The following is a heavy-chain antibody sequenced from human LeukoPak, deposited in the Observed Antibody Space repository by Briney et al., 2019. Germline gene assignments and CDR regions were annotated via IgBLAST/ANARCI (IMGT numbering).Heavy chain of an antibody. V-gene: IGHV3-30*02. CDR2: IRYDGSNK. CDR3: AKHTSYYYYYMDV. CDR1: GFTFSSYG. D-gene: IGHD3-3*01. Sequence: GRSLRFSCAASGFTFSSYGMHWVRQAPGKGLEWVAFIRYDGSNKYYADSVKGRFTISRDNSKNTLYLQMNSLRAADTAVYYCAKHTSYYYYYMDVWGKGTTVTVSS. J-gene: IGHJ6*03.